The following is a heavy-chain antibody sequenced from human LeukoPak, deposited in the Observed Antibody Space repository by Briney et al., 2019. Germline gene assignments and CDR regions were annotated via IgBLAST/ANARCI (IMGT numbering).Heavy chain of an antibody. CDR3: ASVYSGSYYAFDI. CDR2: IRYDGSNK. V-gene: IGHV3-30*02. J-gene: IGHJ3*02. Sequence: GGSLRLSCAASGFTFSSYVMHWVRQAPGKGLEWVAFIRYDGSNKYYADSVKGRFTISRDNSKNTLYLQMNSLRAEDTAVYYCASVYSGSYYAFDIWGQGTMVTVSS. CDR1: GFTFSSYV. D-gene: IGHD1-26*01.